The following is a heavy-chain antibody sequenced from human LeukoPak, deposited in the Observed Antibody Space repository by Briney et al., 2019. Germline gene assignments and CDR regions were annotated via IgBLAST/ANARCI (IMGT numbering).Heavy chain of an antibody. CDR2: IRSKTDGGTT. Sequence: PGGSLRLSCAASGFTFVNTWMSWVRQAPGKGLQWLGRIRSKTDGGTTDYAAPVKGRFTISRDDSRNTLYLQMNSLKTDDTAVYYCTRDLGALTNWGQGALVTVSS. V-gene: IGHV3-15*01. CDR1: GFTFVNTW. J-gene: IGHJ4*02. D-gene: IGHD3-16*01. CDR3: TRDLGALTN.